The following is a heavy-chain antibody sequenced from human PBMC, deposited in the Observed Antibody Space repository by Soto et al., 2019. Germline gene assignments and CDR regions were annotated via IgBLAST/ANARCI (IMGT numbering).Heavy chain of an antibody. CDR1: GFPFSSYW. Sequence: EVQLVESGGDLVQRGGSLRLSCAASGFPFSSYWMHWVRHTPGKGLDWVARISGDGVTTSYADSVTGRFTVSRDNAKHPLSLQICGLRAEDTAVYYCAREYYGLLTGYYTDYWGQGTLVSVSS. CDR3: AREYYGLLTGYYTDY. D-gene: IGHD3-9*01. J-gene: IGHJ4*02. V-gene: IGHV3-74*01. CDR2: ISGDGVTT.